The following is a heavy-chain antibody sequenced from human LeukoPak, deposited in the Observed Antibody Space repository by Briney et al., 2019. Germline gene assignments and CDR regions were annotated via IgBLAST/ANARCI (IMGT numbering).Heavy chain of an antibody. D-gene: IGHD3-22*01. J-gene: IGHJ4*02. CDR3: AKATHYYDSSGYPADY. CDR1: GFTFSSYG. CDR2: IRYDGSNK. V-gene: IGHV3-30*02. Sequence: GGSLRLSCAASGFTFSSYGMHWVRQAPGKGLEWVAFIRYDGSNKYYADSVKGRFTISRDNSKNTLYLQMNSLRAEDTAVYYCAKATHYYDSSGYPADYWGQGTLVTVSS.